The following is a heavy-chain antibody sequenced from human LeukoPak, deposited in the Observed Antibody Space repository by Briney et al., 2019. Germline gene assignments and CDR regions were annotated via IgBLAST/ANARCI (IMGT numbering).Heavy chain of an antibody. CDR1: GGSISSYY. J-gene: IGHJ4*02. Sequence: SETLSLTCTVSGGSISSYYWSWIWQPPGKGLEWIGYIYYSGSTNYNPSLTSRVTISVDTSKNQFSLKLSSVTAADTAVYYCARGGAKGDYWGQGTLVTVSS. CDR2: IYYSGST. CDR3: ARGGAKGDY. D-gene: IGHD4-17*01. V-gene: IGHV4-59*01.